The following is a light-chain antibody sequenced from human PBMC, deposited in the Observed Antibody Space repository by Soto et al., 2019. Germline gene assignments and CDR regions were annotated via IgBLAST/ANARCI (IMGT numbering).Light chain of an antibody. CDR3: QQYGSPPLSWT. V-gene: IGKV3-20*01. CDR2: GAS. CDR1: QSVSSSY. J-gene: IGKJ1*01. Sequence: EIVLTQSPGTLSLSPGERATLSCRASQSVSSSYLAWYQQKPGQAPRLLIYGASSRATGIPDRFSGSGSGTDFTLTISRLEPEDFAVYYCQQYGSPPLSWTFGQGTKVEIK.